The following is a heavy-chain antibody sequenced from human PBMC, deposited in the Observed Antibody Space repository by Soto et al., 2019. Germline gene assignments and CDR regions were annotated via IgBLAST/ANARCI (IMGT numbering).Heavy chain of an antibody. CDR3: AHRGGYCSGGSCYSRGFDY. D-gene: IGHD2-15*01. Sequence: KESGPTLVQPTQTLTLTCTFSGFSLSTSGVGVGWIRQPPGKALEWLALIYWDDDKRYSPSLKSRLTITKDTSKNQVVLTMTNMDPVDTATYYCAHRGGYCSGGSCYSRGFDYWGQGTLVTVSS. CDR1: GFSLSTSGVG. CDR2: IYWDDDK. J-gene: IGHJ4*02. V-gene: IGHV2-5*02.